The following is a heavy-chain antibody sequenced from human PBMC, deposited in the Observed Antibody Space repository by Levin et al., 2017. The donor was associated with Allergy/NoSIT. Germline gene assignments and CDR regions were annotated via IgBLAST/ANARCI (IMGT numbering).Heavy chain of an antibody. CDR2: INNDGSTT. V-gene: IGHV3-74*01. J-gene: IGHJ6*02. CDR1: GFTFSSFW. CDR3: ARDGLYCSGGSCAYYSDYGMDG. Sequence: GESLKISCAASGFTFSSFWMHWVRQAPGKGLVWVSRINNDGSTTSYADSVKGRFTISRDNARNTLYLQMKSLRAEDTAMYYCARDGLYCSGGSCAYYSDYGMDGWGQGTTVTVSS. D-gene: IGHD2-15*01.